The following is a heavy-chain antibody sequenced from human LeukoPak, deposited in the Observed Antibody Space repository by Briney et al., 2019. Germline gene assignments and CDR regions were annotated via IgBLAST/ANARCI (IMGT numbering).Heavy chain of an antibody. CDR2: ISSTSSYI. V-gene: IGHV3-21*01. J-gene: IGHJ4*02. Sequence: GGSLRLSCAASGFSLTHYAMNRVRQAPGKGLEWVSFISSTSSYIDYADSVKGRFTISRDNAKNSLYLQMNSLRAEDTAVYYCARETYGDYGFDYWGQGTLVTVSS. CDR3: ARETYGDYGFDY. D-gene: IGHD4-17*01. CDR1: GFSLTHYA.